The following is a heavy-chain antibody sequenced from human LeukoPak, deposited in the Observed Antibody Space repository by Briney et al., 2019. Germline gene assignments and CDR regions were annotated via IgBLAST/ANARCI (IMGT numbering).Heavy chain of an antibody. V-gene: IGHV3-11*03. CDR2: ISTHSTYT. D-gene: IGHD3-10*01. CDR1: GFIFSDYS. J-gene: IGHJ4*01. Sequence: AGSLTLSCAASGFIFSDYSMSWIRQAPGKGLEWVSYISTHSTYTHYADSVRGRFTISRDNAKNSLYLQMNSLRAEDTAVYYCATYYYASGSSDWGQGTLVTVSS. CDR3: ATYYYASGSSD.